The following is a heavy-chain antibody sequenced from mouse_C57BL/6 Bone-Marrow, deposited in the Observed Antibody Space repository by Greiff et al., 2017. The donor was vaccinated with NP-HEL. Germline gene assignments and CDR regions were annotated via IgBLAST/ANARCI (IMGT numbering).Heavy chain of an antibody. CDR2: IDPSDSYT. J-gene: IGHJ4*01. CDR3: ARRGLYYGNYVSAMDY. D-gene: IGHD2-1*01. V-gene: IGHV1-69*01. Sequence: QVQLQQPGAELVMPGASVKLSCKASGYTFTSYWMHWVKQRPGQGLEWIGEIDPSDSYTNYNQKFKGKSTLTVDKSSSTAYMQLSSLTSEDSAVYYCARRGLYYGNYVSAMDYWGQGTSVTVSS. CDR1: GYTFTSYW.